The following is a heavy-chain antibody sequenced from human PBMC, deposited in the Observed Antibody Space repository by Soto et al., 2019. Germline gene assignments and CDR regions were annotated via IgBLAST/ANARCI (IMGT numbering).Heavy chain of an antibody. CDR1: GFTFRSYS. V-gene: IGHV3-48*01. CDR2: ISSSSSTI. CDR3: ARGGGYCGSTSCYAGWFAP. D-gene: IGHD2-2*01. Sequence: EVQLVESGGGLVQPGGSLRLSCAASGFTFRSYSMNWVRQAPGKGLEWGSHISSSSSTIYYADSVKGRFTISRDNAKNSLYLQMNSLRAEDTAVYYCARGGGYCGSTSCYAGWFAPWGQGPLVTVSS. J-gene: IGHJ5*02.